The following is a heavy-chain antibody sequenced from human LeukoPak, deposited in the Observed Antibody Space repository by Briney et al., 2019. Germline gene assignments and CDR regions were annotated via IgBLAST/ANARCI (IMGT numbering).Heavy chain of an antibody. J-gene: IGHJ4*02. Sequence: GGSLRLSCAASRFTFSSYAMSWVRQAPGKGLEWVSAISGSGGSTYYADSVKGRFTISRDNSKNTLYLQMNSLRAEDTAVYYCAKTPHYDFWSGYTYFDYWGQGTLVTVSS. CDR1: RFTFSSYA. CDR3: AKTPHYDFWSGYTYFDY. CDR2: ISGSGGST. V-gene: IGHV3-23*01. D-gene: IGHD3-3*01.